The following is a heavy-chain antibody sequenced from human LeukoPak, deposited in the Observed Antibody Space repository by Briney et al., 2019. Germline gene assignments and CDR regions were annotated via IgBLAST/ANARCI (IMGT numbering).Heavy chain of an antibody. D-gene: IGHD5-18*01. V-gene: IGHV1-18*01. CDR3: ASSPANTAMGRYYFDY. Sequence: ASVKVSCKASGYTFTSYGISWVRQAPGQGLEWMGWISAYNGNTNYVQKLQGRVTMTTDTSTSTAYMELRSLRSDDTAVYYCASSPANTAMGRYYFDYWGQGTLVTVSS. CDR2: ISAYNGNT. CDR1: GYTFTSYG. J-gene: IGHJ4*02.